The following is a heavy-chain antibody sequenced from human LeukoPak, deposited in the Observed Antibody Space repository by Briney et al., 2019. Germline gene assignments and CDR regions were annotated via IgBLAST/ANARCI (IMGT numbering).Heavy chain of an antibody. CDR2: ISAYNGNT. V-gene: IGHV1-18*01. CDR1: GYTFTSYG. J-gene: IGHJ6*02. CDR3: ARETAPYYDILTGYYHTRYYYGMDV. Sequence: ASVKVSCKASGYTFTSYGISWVRQAPGQGLEWMGWISAYNGNTNYAQKLQGRVTMTTDTSTSTAYMELRSLRSDDTAVYYCARETAPYYDILTGYYHTRYYYGMDVWGQGTTVTVSS. D-gene: IGHD3-9*01.